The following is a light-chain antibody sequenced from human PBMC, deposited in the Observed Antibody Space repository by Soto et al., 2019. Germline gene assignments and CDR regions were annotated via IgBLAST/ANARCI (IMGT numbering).Light chain of an antibody. V-gene: IGLV1-40*01. CDR1: SSNIGAGYD. J-gene: IGLJ3*02. CDR3: QSYDSSLIGWV. CDR2: GNS. Sequence: QAVVTQPPSVSGAPGQRVTISCTGSSSNIGAGYDVHWYQQLPGTAPKLLIYGNSNRPSGVPDRFSGSKSGTSASLAITGLRAEDEADYYCQSYDSSLIGWVFGGGTKVTVL.